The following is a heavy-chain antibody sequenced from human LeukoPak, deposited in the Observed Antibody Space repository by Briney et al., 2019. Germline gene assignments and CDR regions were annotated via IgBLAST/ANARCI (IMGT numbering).Heavy chain of an antibody. D-gene: IGHD3-10*01. Sequence: GGSLRLSCAASGFTVSSNYMSWVRQAPGKGLEWVSVIYSGGSTYYADSVKGRFTISRDNSKNTLYLQMNSLRAEDTAVYYCANYGSGKAGYFDYWGQGTLVTVSS. J-gene: IGHJ4*02. CDR3: ANYGSGKAGYFDY. CDR1: GFTVSSNY. CDR2: IYSGGST. V-gene: IGHV3-53*01.